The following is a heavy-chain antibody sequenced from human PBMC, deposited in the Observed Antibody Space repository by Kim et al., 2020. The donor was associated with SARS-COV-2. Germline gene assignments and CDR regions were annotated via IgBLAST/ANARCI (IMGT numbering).Heavy chain of an antibody. J-gene: IGHJ4*02. CDR3: ARGAPGDY. Sequence: SGSTYYTPSIRSRVTISVDTSKNQFSLKLSSVTAADTAVYYCARGAPGDYWGQGTLVTVSS. V-gene: IGHV4-39*01. CDR2: SGST.